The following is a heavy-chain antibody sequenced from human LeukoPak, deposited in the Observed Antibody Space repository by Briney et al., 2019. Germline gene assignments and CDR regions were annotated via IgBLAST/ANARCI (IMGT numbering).Heavy chain of an antibody. V-gene: IGHV3-30*18. Sequence: GRSLRLSCAASGFTFSSYGMHWVRQAPGKGLEWVAVISYDGSNKYYADSVKGRFTISRDNSKNTLYLQMNSLRAEDTAVYYCTKVGGSGSYYNSFDYWGQGTLVTVSS. CDR3: TKVGGSGSYYNSFDY. J-gene: IGHJ4*02. D-gene: IGHD3-10*01. CDR1: GFTFSSYG. CDR2: ISYDGSNK.